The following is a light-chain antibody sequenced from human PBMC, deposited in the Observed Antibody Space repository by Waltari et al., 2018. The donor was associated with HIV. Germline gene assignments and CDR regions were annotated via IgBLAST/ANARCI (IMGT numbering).Light chain of an antibody. CDR2: RNN. J-gene: IGLJ1*01. V-gene: IGLV1-47*01. Sequence: QSVLTQPPSASGTPGQRVTISCSGRSSNIGSQNVYWYQQLPGTAPKLRIYRNNQRPSGVPDRFSGSKSGTSASRSISGLRSEDEADYYCAAWDDSLSGYVFGTGTKVTVL. CDR3: AAWDDSLSGYV. CDR1: SSNIGSQN.